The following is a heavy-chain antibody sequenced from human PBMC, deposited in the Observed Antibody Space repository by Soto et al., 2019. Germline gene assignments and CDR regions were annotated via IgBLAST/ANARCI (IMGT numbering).Heavy chain of an antibody. CDR2: IYPGDSET. Sequence: GESLKISCKGSGYMFSYYWIGWVRQMPGKGLEWMGIIYPGDSETRYSPSFEGQVTMSADKSISTAYLQWTSLKASDTAMYHCARLHCRTTTCYEGYFDPWGQGTLVTVSS. CDR1: GYMFSYYW. CDR3: ARLHCRTTTCYEGYFDP. J-gene: IGHJ5*02. V-gene: IGHV5-51*01. D-gene: IGHD2-15*01.